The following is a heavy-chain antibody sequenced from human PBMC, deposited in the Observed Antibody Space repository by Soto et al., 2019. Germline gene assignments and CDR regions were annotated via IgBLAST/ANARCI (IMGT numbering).Heavy chain of an antibody. Sequence: SETLSLTCTVSGASISSYYWSWIRQPPGKGLEWIGYIYYSGSTNYNPSLKILVTISVDTSKNHISLNLSSLTPADTGVYYCARFRYRSGEGYFDYWGKGNLVTV. D-gene: IGHD6-19*01. CDR3: ARFRYRSGEGYFDY. J-gene: IGHJ4*02. V-gene: IGHV4-59*01. CDR1: GASISSYY. CDR2: IYYSGST.